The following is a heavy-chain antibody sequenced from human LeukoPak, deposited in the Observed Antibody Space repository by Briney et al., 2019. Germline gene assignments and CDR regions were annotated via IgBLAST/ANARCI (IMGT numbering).Heavy chain of an antibody. D-gene: IGHD3-9*01. Sequence: ASVKVSCKASGGTFSSYAISWVRQAPGQGLEWMGRIIPIFGTANYAQKFQGRVTITTDESTSTAYMELSSLRSEDTAVYYCARGSLRYFYWFIDYWGQGTLVTVSS. CDR2: IIPIFGTA. CDR3: ARGSLRYFYWFIDY. J-gene: IGHJ4*02. CDR1: GGTFSSYA. V-gene: IGHV1-69*05.